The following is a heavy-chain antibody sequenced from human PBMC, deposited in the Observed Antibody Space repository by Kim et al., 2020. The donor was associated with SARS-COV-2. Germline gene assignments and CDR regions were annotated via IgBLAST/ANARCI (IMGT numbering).Heavy chain of an antibody. J-gene: IGHJ3*02. D-gene: IGHD3-16*01. Sequence: GGSLRLSCAASALTFSVYGMHWVRQAPGKGLEWVAVIWNDGTTTSYADSVKGRFTISRDNSKNTLYLQMNSLRAEDTAVYYCATDRGGAPFDMWGQGTLVTVSS. CDR3: ATDRGGAPFDM. V-gene: IGHV3-33*01. CDR1: ALTFSVYG. CDR2: IWNDGTTT.